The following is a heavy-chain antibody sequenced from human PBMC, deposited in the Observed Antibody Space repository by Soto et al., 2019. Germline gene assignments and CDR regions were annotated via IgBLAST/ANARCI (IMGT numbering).Heavy chain of an antibody. D-gene: IGHD1-26*01. Sequence: EVQLVESGGVVVQPGGSLRLSCAASGFTFDDYTMHWVRQAPGKGLEWVSLISWDGGSTYYADSVKGRFTISRDNTKNSLYLQMNSLRTEDTALYYCAKDRGELNDAFDIWGQGTMVTVSS. J-gene: IGHJ3*02. CDR3: AKDRGELNDAFDI. CDR1: GFTFDDYT. CDR2: ISWDGGST. V-gene: IGHV3-43*01.